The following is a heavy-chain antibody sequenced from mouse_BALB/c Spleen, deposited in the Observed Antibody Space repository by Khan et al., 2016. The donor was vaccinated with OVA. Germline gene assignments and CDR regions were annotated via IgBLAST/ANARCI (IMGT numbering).Heavy chain of an antibody. V-gene: IGHV1-54*01. Sequence: QVQLKLSGAELVRPGTSLKVSCKASGYAFSDYLIEWLKQRPGQGLEWIGMINPGSGDTKFNEKFKAKAALTADKSSRTAYMQLSSLTSDDSAVYFCARSGYGFGAYWGQGTLVTVSA. J-gene: IGHJ3*01. CDR2: INPGSGDT. D-gene: IGHD3-2*02. CDR1: GYAFSDYL. CDR3: ARSGYGFGAY.